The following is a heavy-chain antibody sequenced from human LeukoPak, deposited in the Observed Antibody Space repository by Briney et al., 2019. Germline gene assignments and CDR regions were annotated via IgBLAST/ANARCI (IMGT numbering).Heavy chain of an antibody. CDR3: ARELSPVPNAFDI. Sequence: GGCVTLSCPASGFTVSSNYMSWVRQAPGKGREWVSVIYSGGSRYCADSVKGRFTISRDNSKNTVYLKMNSQRAEDTAVYYCARELSPVPNAFDIWGQGTMVPVSS. J-gene: IGHJ3*02. CDR1: GFTVSSNY. D-gene: IGHD1-1*01. CDR2: IYSGGSR. V-gene: IGHV3-53*01.